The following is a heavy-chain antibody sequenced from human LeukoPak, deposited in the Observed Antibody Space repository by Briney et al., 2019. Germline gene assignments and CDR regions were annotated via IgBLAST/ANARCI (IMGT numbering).Heavy chain of an antibody. Sequence: GASVKVSCKASGYTFTSYYMHWVRQAPGQGLEWMGIINPSGGSTSYAQKFQGRVTITADESTSTAYMELSSLRSEDTAVYYCARGGYYGSGSYYQGRYYYYYYMDVWGKGTTVTISS. J-gene: IGHJ6*03. CDR1: GYTFTSYY. CDR2: INPSGGST. V-gene: IGHV1-46*01. D-gene: IGHD3-10*01. CDR3: ARGGYYGSGSYYQGRYYYYYYMDV.